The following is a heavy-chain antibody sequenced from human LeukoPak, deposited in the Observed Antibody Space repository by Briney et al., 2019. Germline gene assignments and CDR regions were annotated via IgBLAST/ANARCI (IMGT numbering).Heavy chain of an antibody. V-gene: IGHV5-51*01. D-gene: IGHD3-22*01. J-gene: IGHJ6*03. Sequence: GESLKISCKGSGYSFTSYWIGWVRQMPGKGLEWMGIIYPGDSDTRYSPSFQGQVTISADKSISTAYLQWSSLKASDTAMYYCARVKGVSGRRDSSGYFPYYMDAWGKGTTVTVSS. CDR2: IYPGDSDT. CDR3: ARVKGVSGRRDSSGYFPYYMDA. CDR1: GYSFTSYW.